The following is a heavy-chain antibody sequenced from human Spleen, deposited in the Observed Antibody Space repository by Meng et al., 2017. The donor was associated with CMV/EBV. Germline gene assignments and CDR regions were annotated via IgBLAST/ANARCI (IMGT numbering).Heavy chain of an antibody. V-gene: IGHV3-48*03. CDR2: ISSSGSTI. J-gene: IGHJ5*02. CDR1: GFTFSSYE. Sequence: GGSLRLSCAASGFTFSSYEMNWVRQAPGKGLEWVSYISSSGSTIYYADSVKGRFTISRDNAKNSPYLQMNSLRAEDTAVYYCARRKASWSGYYSNWFDPWGQGTLVTVSS. CDR3: ARRKASWSGYYSNWFDP. D-gene: IGHD3-3*01.